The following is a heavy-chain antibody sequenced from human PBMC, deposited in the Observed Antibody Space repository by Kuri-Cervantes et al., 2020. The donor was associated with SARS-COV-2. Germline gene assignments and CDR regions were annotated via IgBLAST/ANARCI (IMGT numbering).Heavy chain of an antibody. V-gene: IGHV4-39*01. CDR1: GGSMSDYY. J-gene: IGHJ4*02. Sequence: GSLRLSCAVSGGSMSDYYWGWIRQPPGKGLEWIGSIYYSGSTYYNPSLKSRVTISVDTSKNQFSLKLSSVTAADTAVYYCARTDYLFDYWGQGTLVTVSS. CDR2: IYYSGST. CDR3: ARTDYLFDY. D-gene: IGHD4/OR15-4a*01.